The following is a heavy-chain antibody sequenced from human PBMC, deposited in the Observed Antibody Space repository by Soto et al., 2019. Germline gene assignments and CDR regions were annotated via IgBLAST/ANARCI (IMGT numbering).Heavy chain of an antibody. Sequence: WETLSLTCTVSGGSISSSTYYWGWVRQPPGKGLEWITTIYYSGYPYYNPSLKSRVTISVDTSKNQFSLKLSSVTAADTAVYYCARLSSGSYDYWGQGTLVTVSS. J-gene: IGHJ4*02. CDR1: GGSISSSTYY. D-gene: IGHD1-26*01. V-gene: IGHV4-39*01. CDR2: IYYSGYP. CDR3: ARLSSGSYDY.